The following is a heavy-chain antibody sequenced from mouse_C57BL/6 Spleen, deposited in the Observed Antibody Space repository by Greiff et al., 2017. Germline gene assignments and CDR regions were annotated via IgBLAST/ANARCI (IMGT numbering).Heavy chain of an antibody. CDR1: GYTFTSYW. D-gene: IGHD1-1*01. J-gene: IGHJ1*03. V-gene: IGHV1-50*01. CDR3: ARRWDYGSSDDWYFDV. CDR2: IDPSDSYT. Sequence: QVQLQQPGAELVKPGASVKLSCKASGYTFTSYWMQWVKQRPGQGLEWIGEIDPSDSYTNYHQKFKGKATLTVDTSSSTAYMQLSSLTSEDSAVYYCARRWDYGSSDDWYFDVWGTGTTVTVSS.